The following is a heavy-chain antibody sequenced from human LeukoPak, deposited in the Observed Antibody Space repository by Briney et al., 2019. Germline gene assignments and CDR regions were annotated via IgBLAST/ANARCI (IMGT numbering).Heavy chain of an antibody. D-gene: IGHD1-26*01. CDR1: GYTFTGYF. CDR2: INPNSGGT. CDR3: ARRWGGSYQLDY. Sequence: ASVKVSCKASGYTFTGYFMHWGRQAPGQGLEWMGWINPNSGGTNYAKKFQGRVTLTRDTSISTTYMELTSLRSDDTAVYYCARRWGGSYQLDYWGQGTLVTVSS. J-gene: IGHJ4*02. V-gene: IGHV1-2*02.